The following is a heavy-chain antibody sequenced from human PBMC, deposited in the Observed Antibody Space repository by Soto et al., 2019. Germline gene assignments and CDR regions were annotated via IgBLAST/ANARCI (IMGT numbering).Heavy chain of an antibody. D-gene: IGHD6-13*01. CDR2: IIPLFRTA. J-gene: IGHJ5*02. V-gene: IGHV1-69*01. CDR1: GGNFSTSA. Sequence: QVQLVQSGAEVKKPGSSVKVSCKASGGNFSTSAISWVRQAPGQGLEWMGGIIPLFRTANYAQRFQGRVTITADDSTSAGYLELWSLRSEDTAVYYCARNGGGAAIGSGWFDPWGQGTLVTVSS. CDR3: ARNGGGAAIGSGWFDP.